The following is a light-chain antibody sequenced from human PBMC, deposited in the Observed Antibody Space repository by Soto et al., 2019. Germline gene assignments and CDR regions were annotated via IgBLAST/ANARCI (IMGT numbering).Light chain of an antibody. V-gene: IGKV3-15*01. J-gene: IGKJ4*01. CDR2: SAS. CDR1: QSVSRN. Sequence: EIVMTQSPATLSVSPGERATLSCRASQSVSRNLAWYQQKPGQAPRLLIYSASTRATGIPARFSGGGSGTDFTLTISSLQSEDFAVYYCQHIDTFGGGTKVEIK. CDR3: QHIDT.